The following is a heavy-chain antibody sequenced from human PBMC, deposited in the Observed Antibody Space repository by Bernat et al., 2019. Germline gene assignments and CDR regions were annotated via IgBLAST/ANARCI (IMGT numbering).Heavy chain of an antibody. CDR1: GGSISSSSYY. CDR3: ARHVCGSGNYGGVFDY. V-gene: IGHV4-39*01. J-gene: IGHJ4*02. CDR2: IYYSGST. D-gene: IGHD3-10*01. Sequence: QLQLQESGPGLVKPSETLSLTFTVSGGSISSSSYYLGWIRQPPGKGLEWIGSIYYSGSTYYNPSLKSRVTISVDTSKNKFSLKLSSVTAADTAVYYCARHVCGSGNYGGVFDYWGQGTLVTVSS.